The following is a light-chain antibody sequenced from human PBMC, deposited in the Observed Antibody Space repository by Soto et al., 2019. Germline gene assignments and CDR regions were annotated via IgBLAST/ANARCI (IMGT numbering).Light chain of an antibody. Sequence: QSALTQPASVSGSPGQSITIYCTGTSSDVGGYSYVSWFQHHPGKAPKLVIYDVINRPSGVSIRFSGSKSGNTASLTISGLQAEDEADYYCSSYTSSSTYVLGIGTKVTVL. V-gene: IGLV2-14*03. CDR2: DVI. CDR3: SSYTSSSTYV. CDR1: SSDVGGYSY. J-gene: IGLJ1*01.